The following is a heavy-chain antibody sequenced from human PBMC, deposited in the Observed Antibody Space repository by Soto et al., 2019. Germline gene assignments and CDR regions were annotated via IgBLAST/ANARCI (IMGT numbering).Heavy chain of an antibody. CDR1: GDSVGSASYY. CDR3: ARDIRGYSRAFDY. J-gene: IGHJ4*02. D-gene: IGHD5-18*01. V-gene: IGHV4-61*01. CDR2: ISATGST. Sequence: QVQLQESGPGLLKPSETLSLTCTVSGDSVGSASYYWTWIRQPPGEGLEWIGYISATGSTNYNPSLKSRLTISVDTSKNQFSRKLSSVTAADTAVYYCARDIRGYSRAFDYWGQGTLVTVSS.